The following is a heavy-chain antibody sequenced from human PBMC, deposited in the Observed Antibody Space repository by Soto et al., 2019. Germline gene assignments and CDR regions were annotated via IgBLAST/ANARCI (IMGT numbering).Heavy chain of an antibody. CDR1: GGSFSGYY. Sequence: PSETLSLTCAVYGGSFSGYYWSWIRQPPGKGLEWIGEINHSGSTNYNPSLKSRVTISVDTSKNQFSLKLSSVTAADTAVYYCARGGDMVRGPPNDYWGQGTLVTVSS. CDR3: ARGGDMVRGPPNDY. J-gene: IGHJ4*02. CDR2: INHSGST. V-gene: IGHV4-34*01. D-gene: IGHD3-10*01.